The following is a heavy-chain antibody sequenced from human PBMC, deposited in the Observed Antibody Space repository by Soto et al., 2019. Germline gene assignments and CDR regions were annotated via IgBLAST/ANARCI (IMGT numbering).Heavy chain of an antibody. D-gene: IGHD1-1*01. Sequence: SGPTLLNPTQTLTLPCTFSWVSLSTRGMCVSWIRQPPGKALEWLALIDLDDDKYYSTSLKTRLTISKDTSKNQVVLTMTNMDPVDTATYYCARMGTLAYFDYWGQGTLVHVSS. CDR2: IDLDDDK. V-gene: IGHV2-70*01. CDR3: ARMGTLAYFDY. CDR1: WVSLSTRGMC. J-gene: IGHJ4*02.